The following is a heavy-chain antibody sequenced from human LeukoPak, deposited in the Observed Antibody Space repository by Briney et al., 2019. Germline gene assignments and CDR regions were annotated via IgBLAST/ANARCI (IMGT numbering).Heavy chain of an antibody. CDR1: GGSISSYF. Sequence: PSETLSLTCTVSGGSISSYFRSGIRQPAGKGLEWIGRIYTSGSTSYNPSLKSRVTISVDKSKNQFSLKLSSVTAADTAVYYCAREVGSSFIFDYWGQGTLVTVSS. J-gene: IGHJ4*02. D-gene: IGHD6-13*01. V-gene: IGHV4-4*07. CDR2: IYTSGST. CDR3: AREVGSSFIFDY.